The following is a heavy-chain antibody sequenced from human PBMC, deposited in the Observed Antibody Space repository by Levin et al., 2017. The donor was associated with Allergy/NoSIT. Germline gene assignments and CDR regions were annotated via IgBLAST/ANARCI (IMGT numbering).Heavy chain of an antibody. D-gene: IGHD2-21*01. V-gene: IGHV3-30-3*01. CDR1: GFTFRSSA. CDR3: ARGGYRVVYCGRDCLFVQ. J-gene: IGHJ4*01. Sequence: LSLPCAASGFTFRSSAMHWVRQAPGKGLEWVAVISHDGSNEEYADSVKGRFIISRDKSDNTLYLHMNSPRAEDTAVYYCARGGYRVVYCGRDCLFVQWAHVTLLIVSS. CDR2: ISHDGSNE.